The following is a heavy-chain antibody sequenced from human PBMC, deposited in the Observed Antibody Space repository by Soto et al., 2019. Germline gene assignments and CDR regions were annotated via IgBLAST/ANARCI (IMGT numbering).Heavy chain of an antibody. Sequence: QVQLVESGGGVVQPGRSLRLSCAASGFTFSSYGMHWVRQAPGKGLEWVAVISYDGSDKYYADSVKGRFTISRDNSKNTLYLQMNSLIAEDTAVFYCATEAVGATPDYWGQGTLVTVCS. CDR2: ISYDGSDK. CDR1: GFTFSSYG. V-gene: IGHV3-30*03. CDR3: ATEAVGATPDY. J-gene: IGHJ4*02. D-gene: IGHD1-26*01.